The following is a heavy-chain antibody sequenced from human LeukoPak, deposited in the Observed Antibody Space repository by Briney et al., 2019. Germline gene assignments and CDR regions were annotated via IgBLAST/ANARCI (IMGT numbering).Heavy chain of an antibody. J-gene: IGHJ6*02. CDR1: GFTFSSYG. CDR3: AKDREAAMVNPDGMDV. V-gene: IGHV3-30*18. Sequence: PGGSLRLSCAASGFTFSSYGMHWVRQATGKGLEWVAVISYDGSNKYYADSVKGRFTISRDNSKNTLYLQMNSLRAEDTAVYYCAKDREAAMVNPDGMDVWGQGTTVTVSS. CDR2: ISYDGSNK. D-gene: IGHD5-18*01.